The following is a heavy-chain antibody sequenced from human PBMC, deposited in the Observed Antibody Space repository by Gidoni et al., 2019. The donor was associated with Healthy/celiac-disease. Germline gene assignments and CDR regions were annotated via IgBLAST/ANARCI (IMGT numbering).Heavy chain of an antibody. V-gene: IGHV3-74*01. Sequence: EVQLVESGGGLVQPGGSLRLSCAASASTFSSYWMHWVRQAPGKGLVWVSRINSDGTSTSYADSVKGRFTISRDNAKNSLYLQMNSLGAEDTAVYYCARGFIAVAATGYWGQGTLVTVSS. CDR1: ASTFSSYW. D-gene: IGHD6-19*01. CDR3: ARGFIAVAATGY. CDR2: INSDGTST. J-gene: IGHJ4*02.